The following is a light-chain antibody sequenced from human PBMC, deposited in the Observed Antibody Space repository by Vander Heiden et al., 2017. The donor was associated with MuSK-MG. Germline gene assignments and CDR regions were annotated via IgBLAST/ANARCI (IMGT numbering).Light chain of an antibody. Sequence: EIVLTQSPATLSLSPGERATLSCSASQSVSSYLAWFQQNPGQAPRLLIHDASSGSGTDFTLTISSLEPEDFAVYYCQQRSNWPLTFGGGTKVEIK. J-gene: IGKJ4*01. CDR2: DAS. CDR1: QSVSSY. CDR3: QQRSNWPLT. V-gene: IGKV3-11*01.